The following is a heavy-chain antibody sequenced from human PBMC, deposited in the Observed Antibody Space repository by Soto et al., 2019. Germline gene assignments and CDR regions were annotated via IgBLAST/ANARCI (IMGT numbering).Heavy chain of an antibody. V-gene: IGHV3-21*01. D-gene: IGHD3-9*01. CDR3: ARVRAVDWLLTARSYGMDV. J-gene: IGHJ6*02. Sequence: PGGSLRLSCAASGVTCSSYSMNWVRQAPGKGLEWVSSISSSSSYIYYADSVKGRFTISRDNAKNSLYLQMNSLRAEDTAVYYCARVRAVDWLLTARSYGMDVWGQGTTVTVSS. CDR2: ISSSSSYI. CDR1: GVTCSSYS.